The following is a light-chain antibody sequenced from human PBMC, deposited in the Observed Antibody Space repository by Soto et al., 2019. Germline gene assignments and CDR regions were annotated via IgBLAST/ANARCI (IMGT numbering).Light chain of an antibody. CDR1: SSNIGPNA. Sequence: QSVLTQPPSASGTPGQKVTISCSGSSSNIGPNAVNWYQQLPGTAPRLLLYNNNQRPSGVSDRFSGSKSGTSASLAISGLQSDDEADYHCAAWDDSLNGLVCGTGTKLTDL. CDR2: NNN. J-gene: IGLJ1*01. CDR3: AAWDDSLNGLV. V-gene: IGLV1-44*01.